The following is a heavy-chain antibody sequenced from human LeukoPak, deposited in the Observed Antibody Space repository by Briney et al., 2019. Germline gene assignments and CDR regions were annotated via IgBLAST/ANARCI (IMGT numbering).Heavy chain of an antibody. D-gene: IGHD4-23*01. CDR1: GGSISSGGYY. J-gene: IGHJ4*02. CDR3: ATDSGGNSARLFDY. Sequence: SETLSLTCTVSGGSISSGGYYWSWIRQHPGKGLEWIGYIYYSGSTYYNPSLKSRVTISVDTSKNQFSLKLSSVTAADTAVYYCATDSGGNSARLFDYWGQGTLVTVSS. CDR2: IYYSGST. V-gene: IGHV4-31*03.